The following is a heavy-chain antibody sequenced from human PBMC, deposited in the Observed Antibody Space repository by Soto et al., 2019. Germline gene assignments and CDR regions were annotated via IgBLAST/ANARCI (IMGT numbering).Heavy chain of an antibody. J-gene: IGHJ4*02. D-gene: IGHD6-13*01. CDR2: ISFDGRTK. Sequence: VQLVESGGGVVQPGRSLTIFCTASGFTFKHNAMHWIRQAPAKGLEWVADISFDGRTKNYADSVKGRFTISRDSSKNTLSLQMRALKGEDTATYYCAREGIAESGPNFYDFWGQGTLVAVSS. V-gene: IGHV3-30-3*01. CDR3: AREGIAESGPNFYDF. CDR1: GFTFKHNA.